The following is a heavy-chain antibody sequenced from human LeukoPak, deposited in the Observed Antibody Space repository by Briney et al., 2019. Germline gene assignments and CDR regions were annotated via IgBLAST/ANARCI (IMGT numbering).Heavy chain of an antibody. V-gene: IGHV4-39*07. Sequence: SETLSLTCTVSGGSISSSSYYWGWIRQPPGKGLEWIGSIYYSGSTYYNPSLKSRVTISVDTSKNQFSLQLNSVTPEDTAVYYCARGFKLWLDYYYMDVWGKGTTVTVSS. J-gene: IGHJ6*03. CDR1: GGSISSSSYY. CDR2: IYYSGST. CDR3: ARGFKLWLDYYYMDV. D-gene: IGHD5-18*01.